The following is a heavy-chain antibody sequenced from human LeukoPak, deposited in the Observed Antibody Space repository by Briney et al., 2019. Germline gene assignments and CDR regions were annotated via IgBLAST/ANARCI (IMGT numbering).Heavy chain of an antibody. Sequence: SVKVSCKASGGTFSSYAISWVRQAPGQGLEWMGRIIPIFGTANYAQKFQGRVTITTDESTSTAYMELSSLRSEDTAVYYCARDKGTELPRGYDAFDIWGQGTMVIVSS. CDR2: IIPIFGTA. V-gene: IGHV1-69*05. D-gene: IGHD1-26*01. CDR1: GGTFSSYA. J-gene: IGHJ3*02. CDR3: ARDKGTELPRGYDAFDI.